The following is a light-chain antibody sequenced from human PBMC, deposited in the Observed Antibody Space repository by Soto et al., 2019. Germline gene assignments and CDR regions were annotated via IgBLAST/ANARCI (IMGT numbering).Light chain of an antibody. Sequence: EIVLTQSPATLSLSPGERATPSCRASESVSTYLAWYQQKPGQAPRLLIYGSSSRATGIPARFSGSGSGTEFTLTISNLQSQDFAVYYCQQYNNWPRTFGQGTKVDIK. V-gene: IGKV3-15*01. J-gene: IGKJ1*01. CDR1: ESVSTY. CDR2: GSS. CDR3: QQYNNWPRT.